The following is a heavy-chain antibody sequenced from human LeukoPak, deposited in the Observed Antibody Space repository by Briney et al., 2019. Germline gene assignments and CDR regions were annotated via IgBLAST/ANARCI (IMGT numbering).Heavy chain of an antibody. D-gene: IGHD3-10*01. J-gene: IGHJ3*02. CDR1: GFTFSSYW. V-gene: IGHV3-74*01. CDR2: ISSDGRTT. CDR3: ARDPRYYYDSRNYDNVAFDM. Sequence: GGSLRLSCAASGFTFSSYWMHWVRQGPGKGLVWVSRISSDGRTTSYADSVKGRFTISRDNAKNTLYLQMNSLRVEDTAVYYCARDPRYYYDSRNYDNVAFDMWGQGTMVTVSS.